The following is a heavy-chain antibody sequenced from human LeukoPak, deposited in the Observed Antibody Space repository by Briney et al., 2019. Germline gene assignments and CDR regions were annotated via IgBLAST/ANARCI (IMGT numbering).Heavy chain of an antibody. Sequence: PGGSLRLSCTASGFTFSDYYMNWIRQAPGKGLEWVANIKQDGSEKNYVDSVKGRFTISRDNAKNSLFLQMNSLRAEDTAVYYCAKDEYYYDSSGYFDYWGQGTLVTVSS. V-gene: IGHV3-7*01. CDR2: IKQDGSEK. J-gene: IGHJ4*02. CDR3: AKDEYYYDSSGYFDY. D-gene: IGHD3-22*01. CDR1: GFTFSDYY.